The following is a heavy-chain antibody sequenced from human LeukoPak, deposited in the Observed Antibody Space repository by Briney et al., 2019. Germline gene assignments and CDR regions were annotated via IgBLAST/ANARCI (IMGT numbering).Heavy chain of an antibody. J-gene: IGHJ4*02. V-gene: IGHV3-23*01. CDR1: GFTFSSYA. Sequence: GGSLRLSCAASGFTFSSYAMSWVRQAPGKGLEWVSAISGSGGSTYYADSVKGRFTISRDNSKNTLYLQMNSLRAEDTAVYYCAATRAPYHYDSSGSIMWGQGTLVTVSS. CDR2: ISGSGGST. D-gene: IGHD3-22*01. CDR3: AATRAPYHYDSSGSIM.